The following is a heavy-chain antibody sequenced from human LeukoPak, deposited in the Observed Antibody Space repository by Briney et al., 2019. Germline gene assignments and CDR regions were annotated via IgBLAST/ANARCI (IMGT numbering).Heavy chain of an antibody. J-gene: IGHJ4*02. CDR3: AKFRVVTTSRGVGLDY. D-gene: IGHD3-22*01. CDR2: VSGDGFST. V-gene: IGHV3-23*01. Sequence: SGGSLRLSCAASGFTFSTYAMSWVRQAPGKGLEWVSAVSGDGFSTFYADSVKGRFSISRDNSKHTLYLQMNSLRAADTAVYYCAKFRVVTTSRGVGLDYWGQGTLVTVSS. CDR1: GFTFSTYA.